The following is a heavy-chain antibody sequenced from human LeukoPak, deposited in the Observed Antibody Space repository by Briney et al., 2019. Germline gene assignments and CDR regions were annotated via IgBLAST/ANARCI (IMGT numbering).Heavy chain of an antibody. V-gene: IGHV3-33*01. CDR1: GFTFSGYG. CDR3: ARAKIAVAGNMGIIDY. Sequence: QSGGSLRLSCAASGFTFSGYGMHWVRQAPGKGLEWVAVIWYDGSNKYYADSVKGRFTISRDNSKNTLYLQMNSLRAEDTAVYYCARAKIAVAGNMGIIDYWGQGTLVTVSS. D-gene: IGHD6-19*01. J-gene: IGHJ4*02. CDR2: IWYDGSNK.